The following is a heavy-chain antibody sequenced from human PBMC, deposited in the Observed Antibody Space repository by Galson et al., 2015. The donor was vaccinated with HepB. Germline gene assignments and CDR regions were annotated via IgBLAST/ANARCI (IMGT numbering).Heavy chain of an antibody. CDR1: GFTFSSYS. J-gene: IGHJ3*02. Sequence: SLRLSCAASGFTFSSYSMNWVRQAPGEGLEWVSYMSSSSSTIYYADSVKGRFTISIDNAKNSLYLQMNSLIAEDTAVYYCARDRCSSTSCYLDAFDIWGQGTMVTVSS. D-gene: IGHD2-2*01. V-gene: IGHV3-48*01. CDR2: MSSSSSTI. CDR3: ARDRCSSTSCYLDAFDI.